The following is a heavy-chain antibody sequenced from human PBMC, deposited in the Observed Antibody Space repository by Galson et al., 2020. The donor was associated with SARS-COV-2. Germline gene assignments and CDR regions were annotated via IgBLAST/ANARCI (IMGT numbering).Heavy chain of an antibody. Sequence: SETLSLTCTVSGGSISSYYWSWIRQPPGKGLEWIGSIHYSGITTYNPSLKSRVTISVDTSKSQFSLKLSSMTAADTAVYYCARGIYCSSSSCYVGDFDNWGQGTLVTVSS. CDR1: GGSISSYY. D-gene: IGHD2-2*01. CDR2: IHYSGIT. V-gene: IGHV4-59*01. CDR3: ARGIYCSSSSCYVGDFDN. J-gene: IGHJ4*02.